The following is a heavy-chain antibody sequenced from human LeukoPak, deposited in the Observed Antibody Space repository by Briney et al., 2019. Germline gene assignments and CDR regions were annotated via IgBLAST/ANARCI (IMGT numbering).Heavy chain of an antibody. CDR3: ARGRGYSYGYLTY. CDR2: ISYDGSNK. V-gene: IGHV3-30-3*01. Sequence: GGSLRLSCAASGFTFSSYAMHWVRQAPGKGLEWVAVISYDGSNKYYADSVKGRFTISRDNSKNTLYLQMNSLRAEDTAVYYCARGRGYSYGYLTYWGQGTLVTVSS. J-gene: IGHJ4*02. CDR1: GFTFSSYA. D-gene: IGHD5-18*01.